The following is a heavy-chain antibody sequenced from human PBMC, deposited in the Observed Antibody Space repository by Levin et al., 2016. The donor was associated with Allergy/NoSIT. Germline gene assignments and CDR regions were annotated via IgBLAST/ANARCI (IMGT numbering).Heavy chain of an antibody. CDR2: ISGSGGST. J-gene: IGHJ4*02. Sequence: VRQAPGKGLEWVSAISGSGGSTYYADSVKGRFTISRDNSKNTLYLQMNSLRAEDTAVYYCARAGGTYYYGSGSKYWGQGTLVTVSS. D-gene: IGHD3-10*01. CDR3: ARAGGTYYYGSGSKY. V-gene: IGHV3-23*01.